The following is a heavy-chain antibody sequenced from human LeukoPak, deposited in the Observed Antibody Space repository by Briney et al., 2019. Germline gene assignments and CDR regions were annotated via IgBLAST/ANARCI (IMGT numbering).Heavy chain of an antibody. Sequence: GGSLRLSCAASGFTFSSYAMSWVRQAPGKGLEWVSAISGSGGSTYYADSVKGRFTISRDNSKNTLYLQMNSLRAEDTAVYYCASWFGENDALDIWGQGTMVTVS. V-gene: IGHV3-23*01. CDR2: ISGSGGST. CDR1: GFTFSSYA. CDR3: ASWFGENDALDI. J-gene: IGHJ3*02. D-gene: IGHD3-10*01.